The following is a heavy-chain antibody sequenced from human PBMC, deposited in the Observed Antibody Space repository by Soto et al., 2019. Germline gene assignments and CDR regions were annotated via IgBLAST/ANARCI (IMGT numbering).Heavy chain of an antibody. CDR1: GFTFSSYW. J-gene: IGHJ3*02. Sequence: GSLRLSCAASGFTFSSYWMHWVRQAPGKGLVWVSRINSDGSSTSYADSVKGRFTISRDNAKNTLYLQMNSLRAEDTAVYYCARGDGSGWYGAFDIWGQGTMVTVSS. CDR2: INSDGSST. CDR3: ARGDGSGWYGAFDI. D-gene: IGHD6-19*01. V-gene: IGHV3-74*01.